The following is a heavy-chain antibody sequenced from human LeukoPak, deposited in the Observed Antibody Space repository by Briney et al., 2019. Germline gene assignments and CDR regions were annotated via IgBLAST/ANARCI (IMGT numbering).Heavy chain of an antibody. CDR2: IGTSSGAI. J-gene: IGHJ5*01. CDR1: GFTFSTYN. V-gene: IGHV3-48*02. CDR3: ARNIDS. Sequence: GGSLRLSCSASGFTFSTYNMNWVRQAPGKGLEWVSFIGTSSGAIYYADSVKGRFTVSRDNAKKSLNLQMNSLRDEDSAVYYCARNIDSCGQGALVTVSS.